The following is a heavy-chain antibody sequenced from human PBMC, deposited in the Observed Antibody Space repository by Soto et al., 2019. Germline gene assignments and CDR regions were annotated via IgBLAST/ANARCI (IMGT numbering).Heavy chain of an antibody. CDR1: GGSISSNNYY. CDR2: IYSAVST. Sequence: SETLSLTCTVSGGSISSNNYYWGWVRQPPGKGLEWIGNIYSAVSTYYNPSLKSPVTISVDTPKNQFSLRLSSVAAADTAVYYCARGVITTYYFDYWGQGTLVTVSS. D-gene: IGHD3-10*01. CDR3: ARGVITTYYFDY. V-gene: IGHV4-39*01. J-gene: IGHJ4*02.